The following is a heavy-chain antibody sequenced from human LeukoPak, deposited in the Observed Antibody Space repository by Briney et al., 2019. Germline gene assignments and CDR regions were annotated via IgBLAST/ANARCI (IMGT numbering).Heavy chain of an antibody. J-gene: IGHJ4*02. V-gene: IGHV1-2*02. D-gene: IGHD6-13*01. Sequence: GASVKVSCKASGYTFTGYYMHWVRQAPGQGLEWMGWINPNSGGTNYAQKFQGRVTMTRDTSVSTAYMELSRLRSDDTAVYYCARYSSSWYLVGFDYWGQGTLVTVSS. CDR2: INPNSGGT. CDR1: GYTFTGYY. CDR3: ARYSSSWYLVGFDY.